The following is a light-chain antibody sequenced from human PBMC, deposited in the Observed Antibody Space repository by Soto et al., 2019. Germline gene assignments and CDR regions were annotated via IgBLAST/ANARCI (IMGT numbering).Light chain of an antibody. V-gene: IGLV1-44*01. J-gene: IGLJ3*02. CDR3: AAWDESLNGWV. CDR1: SSNFGGNT. Sequence: QSVLTQPPSASGTPGQRVIISCSGSSSNFGGNTANWYQQFPGTAPKVLIYSNNQRPSGVPDRFSCSKSGTSASLAISGLQSEDEADYYCAAWDESLNGWVFGGGTKLTVL. CDR2: SNN.